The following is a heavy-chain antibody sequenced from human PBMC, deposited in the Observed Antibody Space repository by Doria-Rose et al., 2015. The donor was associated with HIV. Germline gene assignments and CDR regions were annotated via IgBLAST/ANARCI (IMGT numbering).Heavy chain of an antibody. J-gene: IGHJ4*02. CDR3: ARIKSGRWYHKYYFDF. CDR2: NFSDDER. V-gene: IGHV2-26*01. CDR1: GVSLSSPGMG. Sequence: QITLKEFGPVLVKPTETLTLTCTVSGVSLSSPGMGVSWIRQPPGKALEWLANNFSDDERSYKTSLKSRLTISRGTSKSQVVLTMTDMDPVDTATYCCARIKSGRWYHKYYFDFWGQGTLVIVSA. D-gene: IGHD6-13*01.